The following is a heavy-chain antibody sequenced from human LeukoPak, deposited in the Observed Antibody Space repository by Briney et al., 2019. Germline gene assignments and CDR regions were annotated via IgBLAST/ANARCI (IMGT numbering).Heavy chain of an antibody. Sequence: GGTLRLSCAASGFTFNNYAMTWVRQAPGEGLQWVSSVISNGGSTYHADSVRGRFTISRDNSKNTLYLQMNSLRAEDTAVYYCAKDRESSSWYSYYFDYWGQGTLVTVSS. CDR1: GFTFNNYA. D-gene: IGHD6-13*01. CDR2: VISNGGST. J-gene: IGHJ4*02. CDR3: AKDRESSSWYSYYFDY. V-gene: IGHV3-23*01.